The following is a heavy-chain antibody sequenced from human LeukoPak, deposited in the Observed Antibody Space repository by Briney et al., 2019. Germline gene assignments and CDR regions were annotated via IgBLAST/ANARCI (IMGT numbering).Heavy chain of an antibody. D-gene: IGHD1-20*01. J-gene: IGHJ4*02. CDR2: ISHDGENK. Sequence: PGGSLRLSCAASGFTFSDYYMSWIRQARGKGLEWVALISHDGENKFYADSVRGRFTISRDNSRNTVYLQMGSLRAEDTSLYYCATITGSPDYWGQGSLVTVSS. CDR3: ATITGSPDY. CDR1: GFTFSDYY. V-gene: IGHV3-30*02.